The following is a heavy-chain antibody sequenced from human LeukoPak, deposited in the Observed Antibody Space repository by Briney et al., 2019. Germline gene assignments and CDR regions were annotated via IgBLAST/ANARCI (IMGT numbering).Heavy chain of an antibody. J-gene: IGHJ4*02. CDR3: AKEGQAVAGTQGDY. D-gene: IGHD6-19*01. V-gene: IGHV3-21*04. CDR2: ISSSSSYI. CDR1: GFTFSSYS. Sequence: GGSLRLSCAASGFTFSSYSMNWVRQAPGKGLEWVSSISSSSSYIYYADSVKGRFTISRDNSKNTLYLQMNSLRAEDTAVYYCAKEGQAVAGTQGDYWGQGTLVTVSS.